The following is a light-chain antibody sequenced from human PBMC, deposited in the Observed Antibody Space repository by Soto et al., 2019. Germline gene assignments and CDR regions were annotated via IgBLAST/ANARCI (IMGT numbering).Light chain of an antibody. CDR3: QQLNSYLFT. V-gene: IGKV1-9*01. Sequence: DIQLTQSPSFLSASVGDRVTITCRASQGISSYLAWYQQKPGKAPKLLIYAASTLQSGVPSRFSGSGSGTEFTLTISSLQPEDFATYYCQQLNSYLFTFGPGTKVPI. CDR2: AAS. J-gene: IGKJ3*01. CDR1: QGISSY.